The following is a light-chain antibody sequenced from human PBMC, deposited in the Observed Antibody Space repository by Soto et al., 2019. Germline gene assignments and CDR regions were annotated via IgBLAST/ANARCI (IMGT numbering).Light chain of an antibody. J-gene: IGKJ5*01. V-gene: IGKV1-39*01. CDR2: AAS. CDR3: QQSYNAPIT. Sequence: DIQRTQSPSSLSACVGDRVTIAFRASQSISSYLKWYPQKPGKAPKLLIYAASSLQSGVPSRFSGSGSGTDFTLTISSLQPEDFATYYCQQSYNAPITFGQGTRLEIK. CDR1: QSISSY.